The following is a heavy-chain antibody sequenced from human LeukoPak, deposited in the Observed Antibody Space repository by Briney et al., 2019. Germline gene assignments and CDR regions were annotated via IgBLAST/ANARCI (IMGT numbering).Heavy chain of an antibody. D-gene: IGHD5-24*01. CDR1: GFTFSSYV. J-gene: IGHJ4*02. CDR2: IWYDGSNK. Sequence: PGRSLRLSCAASGFTFSSYVMHWVRQAPGKGLEWVAVIWYDGSNKYYADSVKGRFTISRDNSKNTLYLQMNSLRAEDTAVYYCAKEGEMAQFDYWGQGTLVTVSS. V-gene: IGHV3-33*06. CDR3: AKEGEMAQFDY.